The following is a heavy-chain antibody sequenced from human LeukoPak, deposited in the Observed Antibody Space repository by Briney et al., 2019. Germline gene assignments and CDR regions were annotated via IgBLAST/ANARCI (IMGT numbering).Heavy chain of an antibody. CDR3: AINGGGDSGYGNFDY. V-gene: IGHV3-9*01. Sequence: GRSLRLSCAVSGFTFDNYSMHWVRQVPGKGLEWVSGINRNSDSISYADSVKGRFTTSRDNAKNSLYLQMNSLRAEDTAFYYCAINGGGDSGYGNFDYWGQGTLVTVSS. CDR1: GFTFDNYS. J-gene: IGHJ4*02. CDR2: INRNSDSI. D-gene: IGHD5-12*01.